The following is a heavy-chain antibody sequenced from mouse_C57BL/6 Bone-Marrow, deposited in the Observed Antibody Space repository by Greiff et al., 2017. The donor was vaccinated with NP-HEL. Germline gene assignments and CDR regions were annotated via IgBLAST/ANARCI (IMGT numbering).Heavy chain of an antibody. CDR2: ISSGGDYI. V-gene: IGHV5-9-1*02. CDR3: TSGTVVALHYYAMDY. D-gene: IGHD1-1*01. CDR1: GFTFSSYA. J-gene: IGHJ4*01. Sequence: EVKLVESGEGLVKPGGSLKLSCAASGFTFSSYAMSWVRQTPEKRLEWVAYISSGGDYIYYADTVKGRFTISRDNARNTLYLQMSSLKSEDTAMYYCTSGTVVALHYYAMDYWGQGTSVTVSS.